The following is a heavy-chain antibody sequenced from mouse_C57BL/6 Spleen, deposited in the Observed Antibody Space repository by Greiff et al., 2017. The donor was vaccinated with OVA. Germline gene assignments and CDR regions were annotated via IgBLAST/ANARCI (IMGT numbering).Heavy chain of an antibody. Sequence: QVQLQQPGTELVKPGASVKLSCKASGYTFNSYWMHWVKQRPGQGLEWIGNINPSNGGTNYDEKFKSKATLTADKSSSTAYMQLSSLTSEDSAVYYCARLRDWDWYFDVWGTGTTVTVSS. CDR2: INPSNGGT. V-gene: IGHV1-53*01. CDR3: ARLRDWDWYFDV. CDR1: GYTFNSYW. D-gene: IGHD4-1*01. J-gene: IGHJ1*03.